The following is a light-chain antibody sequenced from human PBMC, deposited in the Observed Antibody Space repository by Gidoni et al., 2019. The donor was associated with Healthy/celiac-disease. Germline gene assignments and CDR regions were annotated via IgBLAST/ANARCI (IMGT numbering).Light chain of an antibody. CDR1: QSVSSSY. J-gene: IGKJ5*01. V-gene: IGKV3-20*01. Sequence: EIVLTQYPGTLSLSPGERATLSCRASQSVSSSYLAWYQQKPGQAPRLLIHGASSRAPGIPDRFSGSGSGTDFTLTIRSLEPEDFAVYYCQQYGSSSITFGQGTRLEIK. CDR3: QQYGSSSIT. CDR2: GAS.